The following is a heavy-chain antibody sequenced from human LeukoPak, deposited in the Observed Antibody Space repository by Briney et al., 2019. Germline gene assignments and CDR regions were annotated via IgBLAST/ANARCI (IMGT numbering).Heavy chain of an antibody. D-gene: IGHD3/OR15-3a*01. CDR1: GFTFGGYG. CDR2: VSFDGDNK. CDR3: ARDWTLNY. V-gene: IGHV3-30*19. Sequence: GRSLRLSCAASGFTFGGYGMHWVRQAPGKGLEWVAVVSFDGDNKYYADSVKDRFTISRDNSQNTLYLQLNSLRAEDTAVYYCARDWTLNYWGQGTLVTVSS. J-gene: IGHJ4*02.